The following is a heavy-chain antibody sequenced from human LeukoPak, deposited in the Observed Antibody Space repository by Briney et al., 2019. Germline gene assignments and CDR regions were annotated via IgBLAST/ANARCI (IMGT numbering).Heavy chain of an antibody. D-gene: IGHD4-17*01. J-gene: IGHJ4*02. Sequence: GGSLRLSCAASGFTFSSYGMHWVRQVPGKGLEWVAVIWYDGSNKYYADSVKGRFTISRDNSKNTLNLQMNSLRAEDTGVYYCARTVTNHGNFDYWGQGTLVTVSS. CDR2: IWYDGSNK. CDR3: ARTVTNHGNFDY. V-gene: IGHV3-33*01. CDR1: GFTFSSYG.